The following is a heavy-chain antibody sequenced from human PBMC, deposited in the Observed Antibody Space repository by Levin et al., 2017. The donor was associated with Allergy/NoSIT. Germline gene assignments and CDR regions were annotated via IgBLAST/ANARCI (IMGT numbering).Heavy chain of an antibody. V-gene: IGHV4-61*01. CDR3: ARDPATVPGNWFFDL. CDR1: GASVNSVNY. J-gene: IGHJ2*01. D-gene: IGHD6-19*01. Sequence: SQTLSLTCTVSGASVNSVNYWSWVRQTPGKGLEWIGYFYYSGSTVYNPSFRSRVTISIDMSKNQFSLRLSSVTAADTAVYFCARDPATVPGNWFFDLWGRGTRVTVSS. CDR2: FYYSGST.